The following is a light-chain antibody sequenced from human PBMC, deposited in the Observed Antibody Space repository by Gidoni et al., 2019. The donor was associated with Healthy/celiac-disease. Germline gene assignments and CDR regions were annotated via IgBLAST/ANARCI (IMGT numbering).Light chain of an antibody. J-gene: IGKJ4*01. Sequence: DIQMTQSPSSLSASVGDRVTITCRASQSISSYLNWYQQKPGKAPKLLIYAASSLQSGVPSRFSRSGSATDFTLTISSLQPEDFATYYCQHSYSTLTFGGGTKVEI. V-gene: IGKV1-39*01. CDR1: QSISSY. CDR3: QHSYSTLT. CDR2: AAS.